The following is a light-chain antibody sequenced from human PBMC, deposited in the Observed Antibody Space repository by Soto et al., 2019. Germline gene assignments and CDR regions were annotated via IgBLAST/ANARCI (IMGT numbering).Light chain of an antibody. CDR1: SSDVGAYNY. CDR2: DVT. J-gene: IGLJ3*02. V-gene: IGLV2-14*01. Sequence: QSALTQPASVSGSPGQSVTISCTGTSSDVGAYNYVSWFQQHPGKAPRLMIYDVTNRPSGVSNRFSGSKFGNTASLTISGLQAEDEADYYCSSYTTIHTHVFGGGTKLTVL. CDR3: SSYTTIHTHV.